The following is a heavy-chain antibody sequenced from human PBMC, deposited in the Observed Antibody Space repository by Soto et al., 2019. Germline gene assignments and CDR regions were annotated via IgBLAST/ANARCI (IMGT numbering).Heavy chain of an antibody. J-gene: IGHJ2*01. Sequence: QLQLQESGPGLVKPSETLSLTCTVSGGSISSYYWSWIRQPPGKGLEWIGYIYYSGSTNYNPSLKXRXPXSXYTSKSHFSLKLSSVTAADTAVYYCARLAGYWYFDIWGRGTLVTVSS. CDR2: IYYSGST. CDR1: GGSISSYY. CDR3: ARLAGYWYFDI. V-gene: IGHV4-59*08.